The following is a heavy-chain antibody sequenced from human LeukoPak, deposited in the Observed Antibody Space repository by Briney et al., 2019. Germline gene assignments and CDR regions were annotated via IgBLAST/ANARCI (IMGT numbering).Heavy chain of an antibody. CDR3: ARGSGRRDRVDY. D-gene: IGHD2-15*01. Sequence: PSETLSPTCTVSGYSINSGYYWGWIRQPPGKGLEWIGSIYHSGSTYYNPSLKSRVTISVDTSKNQFSLKLSSVTAADTAVYYCARGSGRRDRVDYWGQGTLVTVSS. J-gene: IGHJ4*02. CDR2: IYHSGST. V-gene: IGHV4-38-2*02. CDR1: GYSINSGYY.